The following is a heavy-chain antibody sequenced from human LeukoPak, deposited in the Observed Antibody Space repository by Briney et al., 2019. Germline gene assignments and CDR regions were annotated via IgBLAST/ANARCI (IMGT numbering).Heavy chain of an antibody. CDR2: ISSSSSYI. J-gene: IGHJ4*02. CDR1: GLTFSNYI. D-gene: IGHD2-8*01. CDR3: ARDGVGYGDSFDY. Sequence: GGSLRLSCAASGLTFSNYIVNWVRQAPGEGLEWVASISSSSSYIYYADSVKGRFTISRDNAKNLVYLQMTRLRAEDTAVYYCARDGVGYGDSFDYWRQGTLVTHSS. V-gene: IGHV3-21*06.